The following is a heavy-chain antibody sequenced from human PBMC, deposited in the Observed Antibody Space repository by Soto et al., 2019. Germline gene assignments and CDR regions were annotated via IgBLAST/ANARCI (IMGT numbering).Heavy chain of an antibody. V-gene: IGHV4-34*01. CDR2: CSQDGLT. J-gene: IGHJ3*02. Sequence: QVHLQQWGAGLLRPSETLSLTCSVYGGSFSGYYYYCIRQSPGKGQEWLGECSQDGLTNYSPSFRRRVTISFDTSKIPFSLRRSSVTDADTALYFCARGRRPDYDFWSGRHDDFDIWGQGTMVTGSS. D-gene: IGHD3-3*01. CDR1: GGSFSGYY. CDR3: ARGRRPDYDFWSGRHDDFDI.